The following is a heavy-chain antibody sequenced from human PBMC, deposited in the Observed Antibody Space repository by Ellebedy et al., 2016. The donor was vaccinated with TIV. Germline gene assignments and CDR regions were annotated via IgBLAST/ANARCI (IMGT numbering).Heavy chain of an antibody. CDR1: GGSITSHY. Sequence: SETLSLXXTVSGGSITSHYWSWIRQPPGKGLEWIGYIYYSRGTKYNPSLKSRVTISLDTSKKQFSLKLTSVTPADTAVYYCARAGVNWGQGTLVTVSS. J-gene: IGHJ4*02. D-gene: IGHD2-8*01. V-gene: IGHV4-59*11. CDR3: ARAGVN. CDR2: IYYSRGT.